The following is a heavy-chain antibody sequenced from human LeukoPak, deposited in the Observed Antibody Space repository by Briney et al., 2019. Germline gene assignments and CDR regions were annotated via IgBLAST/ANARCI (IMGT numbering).Heavy chain of an antibody. J-gene: IGHJ6*03. D-gene: IGHD3-22*01. CDR3: ARDSNYYDSSGYYSSYYYYYYMDV. CDR2: IYYSGST. Sequence: SETLSLTCTVSGGSISSYYWSWIRQPPGKGLEWIGYIYYSGSTNYNPSLKSRVTISVDTSKNQFSLKLSSVTAADTAVYYCARDSNYYDSSGYYSSYYYYYYMDVWGKGTTVAVSS. CDR1: GGSISSYY. V-gene: IGHV4-59*01.